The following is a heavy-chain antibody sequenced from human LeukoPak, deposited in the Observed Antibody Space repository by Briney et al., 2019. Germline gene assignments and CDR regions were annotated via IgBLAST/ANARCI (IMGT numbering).Heavy chain of an antibody. D-gene: IGHD3-3*01. Sequence: SSVKVSCKASGGTFSSYAISWVGQAPGQGVEWMGGIIPIFSTTNYAQKFQGRVTITAAESTSTAYMELSSLRSEDTAVYYCAREEWYDAFDIWGQGTMVTVSS. CDR3: AREEWYDAFDI. CDR1: GGTFSSYA. V-gene: IGHV1-69*01. J-gene: IGHJ3*02. CDR2: IIPIFSTT.